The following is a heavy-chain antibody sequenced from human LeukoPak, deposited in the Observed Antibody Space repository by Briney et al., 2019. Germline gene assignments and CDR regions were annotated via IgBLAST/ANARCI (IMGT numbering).Heavy chain of an antibody. D-gene: IGHD5-24*01. CDR1: GYTFSSYW. Sequence: GESLKTSCKGSGYTFSSYWIGWVRQMPGKGLEWMGIIYPGDSDTRYSPSFQGQVTISADKSISTAYLQWSSLKASDIAMYYCARGRDGYNYFDAFDIWGQGTMVTVSS. CDR3: ARGRDGYNYFDAFDI. V-gene: IGHV5-51*01. J-gene: IGHJ3*02. CDR2: IYPGDSDT.